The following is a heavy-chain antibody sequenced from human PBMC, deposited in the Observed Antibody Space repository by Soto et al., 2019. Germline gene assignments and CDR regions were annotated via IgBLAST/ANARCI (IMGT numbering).Heavy chain of an antibody. CDR2: IYYSGST. J-gene: IGHJ6*02. CDR3: ARAQTGYYWSYYYYGMDV. CDR1: GGSVSSGSYY. V-gene: IGHV4-61*01. Sequence: SETLSLTCTVSGGSVSSGSYYWSWIRQPPGKGLEWIGYIYYSGSTNYNPSLKSRVTISVDTSKNQFSLKLSSVTAADTAVYYCARAQTGYYWSYYYYGMDVWGQGTTVTVSS. D-gene: IGHD3-9*01.